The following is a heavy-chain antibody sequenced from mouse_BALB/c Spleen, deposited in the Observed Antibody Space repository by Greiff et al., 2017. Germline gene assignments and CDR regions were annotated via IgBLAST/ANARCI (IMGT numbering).Heavy chain of an antibody. CDR1: GFTFSSYA. Sequence: EVQLVESGGGLVKPGGSLKLSCAASGFTFSSYAMSWVRQTPEKRLEWVASISSGGSTYYPDSVKGRFTISRDNARNILYLQMSSLRSEDTAMYYCARDYDDAMDYWGQGTSVTVSS. CDR3: ARDYDDAMDY. J-gene: IGHJ4*01. D-gene: IGHD2-4*01. CDR2: ISSGGST. V-gene: IGHV5-6-5*01.